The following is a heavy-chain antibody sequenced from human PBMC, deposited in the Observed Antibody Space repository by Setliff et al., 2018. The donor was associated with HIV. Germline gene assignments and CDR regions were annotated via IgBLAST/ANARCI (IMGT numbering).Heavy chain of an antibody. J-gene: IGHJ1*01. Sequence: GGSLRLSCAASGFSFSSYNMNWVRQAPGKGLEWVSSLSGSGGSTYYADSVKGRFTISRDNSKNTLYLRMNSLRAEDTAVYYCAQAQTSVSGSYYQYLQHWGQGTLVTVSS. CDR2: LSGSGGST. CDR1: GFSFSSYN. D-gene: IGHD3-10*01. V-gene: IGHV3-23*01. CDR3: AQAQTSVSGSYYQYLQH.